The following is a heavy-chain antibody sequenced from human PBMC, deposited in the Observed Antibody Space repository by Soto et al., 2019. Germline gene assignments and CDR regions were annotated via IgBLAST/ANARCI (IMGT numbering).Heavy chain of an antibody. D-gene: IGHD6-19*01. J-gene: IGHJ4*02. CDR2: IYYSGST. CDR3: AIRASLAGPPYYFDY. CDR1: GGSISSSSYY. V-gene: IGHV4-39*01. Sequence: PSETLSLTCTVSGGSISSSSYYWGWIRQPPGKGLEWIGSIYYSGSTYYNPSLKSRVTISVDTSKNQFSLKLSSVTAADTAVYYCAIRASLAGPPYYFDYRGQGTLVTVSS.